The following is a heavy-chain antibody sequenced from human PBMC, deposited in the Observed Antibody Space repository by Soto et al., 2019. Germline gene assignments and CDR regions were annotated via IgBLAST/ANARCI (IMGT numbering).Heavy chain of an antibody. Sequence: LSLTCAVSGYSISSSNWWGWIRQPPGKGLEWIGYIYYSGSTYYNPSLKSRVTMSVDTSKSQFSLKLSSVTAVDTAVYYCARTVGATNNWFDPWGQGTLVTVSS. V-gene: IGHV4-28*01. CDR3: ARTVGATNNWFDP. J-gene: IGHJ5*02. D-gene: IGHD1-26*01. CDR2: IYYSGST. CDR1: GYSISSSNW.